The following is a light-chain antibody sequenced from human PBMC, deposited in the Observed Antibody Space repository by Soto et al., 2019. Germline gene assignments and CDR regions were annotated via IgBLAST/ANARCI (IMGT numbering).Light chain of an antibody. CDR1: SSDVGGYDY. Sequence: QSALTQPASVSGSPGQSITISCTGTSSDVGGYDYVSWYQQLPGKAPKLLIYDVNNRPSGVSHRFYGSKSGNTASLTISGLQAEDEADYYCSSYTGSSTFVFGTGTKVTVL. CDR3: SSYTGSSTFV. CDR2: DVN. J-gene: IGLJ1*01. V-gene: IGLV2-14*01.